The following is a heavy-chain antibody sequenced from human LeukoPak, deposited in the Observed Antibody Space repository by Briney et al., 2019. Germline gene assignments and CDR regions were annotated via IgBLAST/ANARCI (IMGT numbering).Heavy chain of an antibody. D-gene: IGHD1-26*01. V-gene: IGHV1-2*02. Sequence: ASVKVSCKASGYTFTGYYMHWVRQAPGQGLEWMGWINPNSGGTNYAQKFQGRVTMTRDTSISTAYMELSRLRSDDTAVYYCARVQCCDVGKSFLFDYWGQGTLVTASS. CDR1: GYTFTGYY. CDR2: INPNSGGT. J-gene: IGHJ4*02. CDR3: ARVQCCDVGKSFLFDY.